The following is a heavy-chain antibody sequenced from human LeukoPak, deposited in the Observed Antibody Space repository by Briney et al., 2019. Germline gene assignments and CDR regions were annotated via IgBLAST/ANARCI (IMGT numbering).Heavy chain of an antibody. V-gene: IGHV4-30-2*01. Sequence: TSETLSLTCAVSGGSISSGGYSWSWIRQPPGKGLEWIGYIYHGGSTYYNPSLKSRVTISVDRSKNQFSLKLSSVTAADTAVYXXXXXXXXXXXXSYPRISWFDPWGQGTLVAVSS. J-gene: IGHJ5*02. D-gene: IGHD3-10*01. CDR3: XXXXXXXXXXSYPRISWFDP. CDR1: GGSISSGGYS. CDR2: IYHGGST.